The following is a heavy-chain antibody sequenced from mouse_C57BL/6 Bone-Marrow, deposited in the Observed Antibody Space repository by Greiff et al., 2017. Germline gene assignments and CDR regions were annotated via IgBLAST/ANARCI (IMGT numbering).Heavy chain of an antibody. D-gene: IGHD1-1*01. V-gene: IGHV1-50*01. CDR2: IDPSDSYT. CDR1: GYTFTSYW. Sequence: QVQLKQPGAELVKPGASVKLSCKASGYTFTSYWMQWVKQRPGQGLEWIGEIDPSDSYTNSNQKFKGKATLTVDTSSSTAYMQLSSLTSEDSAVYYCARYYYGSRYYYAMDYWGQGTSVTVSS. CDR3: ARYYYGSRYYYAMDY. J-gene: IGHJ4*01.